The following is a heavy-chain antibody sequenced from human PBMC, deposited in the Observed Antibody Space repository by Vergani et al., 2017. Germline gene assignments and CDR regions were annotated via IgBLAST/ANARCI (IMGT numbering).Heavy chain of an antibody. CDR2: IRNKANRYAT. CDR1: GFTFSGSA. CDR3: ARPQGEGAGNLLDY. J-gene: IGHJ4*02. V-gene: IGHV3-73*01. D-gene: IGHD6-19*01. Sequence: EVQLVESGGGLVQPGASLKLSCAASGFTFSGSAMHWVRQASGKGLEWVGRIRNKANRYATAYAASVKGRFTISSDDSKSTTYLQMDNLKTEDTAVYYCARPQGEGAGNLLDYWGQGILVTVSS.